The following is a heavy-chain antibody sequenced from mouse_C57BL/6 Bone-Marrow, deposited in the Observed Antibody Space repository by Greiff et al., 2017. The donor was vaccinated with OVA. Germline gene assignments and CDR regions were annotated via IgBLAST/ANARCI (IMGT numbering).Heavy chain of an antibody. D-gene: IGHD1-1*01. V-gene: IGHV1-18*01. J-gene: IGHJ3*01. CDR2: INPNNGGT. CDR1: GYTFTDYN. Sequence: VQLQQSGPELVKPGASVKIPCKASGYTFTDYNMDWVKQSHGQSLEWIGDINPNNGGTIYNQKFKGKATLTVDTSSSTAYMELRSLTSEDTAVYDCARRATTVVKYFAYWGQGTMLTVSA. CDR3: ARRATTVVKYFAY.